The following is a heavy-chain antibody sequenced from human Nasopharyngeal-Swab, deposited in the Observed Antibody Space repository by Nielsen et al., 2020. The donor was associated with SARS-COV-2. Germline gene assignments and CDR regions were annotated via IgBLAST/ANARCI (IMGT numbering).Heavy chain of an antibody. V-gene: IGHV3-30*18. D-gene: IGHD5-24*01. J-gene: IGHJ4*02. CDR1: GFTFSSYG. CDR3: AKGLEMATADY. CDR2: ISYDGSNK. Sequence: GGSLRLSCAASGFTFSSYGMHRVRQAPGKGLEWVAVISYDGSNKYYADSVKGRFTISRDNSKNTLYLQMNSLRAEDTAVYYCAKGLEMATADYWGQGTLVTVSS.